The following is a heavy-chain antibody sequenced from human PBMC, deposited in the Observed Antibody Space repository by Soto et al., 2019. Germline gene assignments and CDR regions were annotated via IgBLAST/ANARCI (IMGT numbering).Heavy chain of an antibody. CDR3: ASIGRYDSSGYYFDY. CDR1: GYTFTSYA. J-gene: IGHJ4*02. Sequence: ASVKVSCKASGYTFTSYAMHWVRQAPGQRLEWMGWINAGNGNTKYSQKFQGRVTITRDTSASTAYMELSSLRSEDTAVYYCASIGRYDSSGYYFDYWGLGTLVTVSS. D-gene: IGHD3-22*01. CDR2: INAGNGNT. V-gene: IGHV1-3*01.